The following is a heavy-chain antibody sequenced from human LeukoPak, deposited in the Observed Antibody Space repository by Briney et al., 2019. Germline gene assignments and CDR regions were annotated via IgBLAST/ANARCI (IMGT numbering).Heavy chain of an antibody. CDR2: VSYDGSKK. D-gene: IGHD6-6*01. CDR3: ARVRAAHYYDY. CDR1: GFSRSGYG. J-gene: IGHJ4*02. Sequence: WGSLRLSCAASGFSRSGYGMHWVRQAPGEGLEWGAVVSYDGSKKYYADSVKGRFTISRDNSKNTQYLEMNSLKVEDTAVYYCARVRAAHYYDYWGQGTLVTVSS. V-gene: IGHV3-30-3*01.